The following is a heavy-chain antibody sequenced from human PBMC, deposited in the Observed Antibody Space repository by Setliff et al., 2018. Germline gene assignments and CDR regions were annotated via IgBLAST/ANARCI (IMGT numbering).Heavy chain of an antibody. CDR3: ARGKNFDDYVWGSYRYWSPNYYFDY. Sequence: HPGGSLRLSCAASGFTFSSYSMNWVRQAPGKGLEWVSYISSSSSTIYYADSVKGRFTISRDNAKNSLYLQMNSLRAEDTAVYYCARGKNFDDYVWGSYRYWSPNYYFDYWGQGTLVTVSS. V-gene: IGHV3-48*01. CDR1: GFTFSSYS. CDR2: ISSSSSTI. J-gene: IGHJ4*02. D-gene: IGHD3-16*02.